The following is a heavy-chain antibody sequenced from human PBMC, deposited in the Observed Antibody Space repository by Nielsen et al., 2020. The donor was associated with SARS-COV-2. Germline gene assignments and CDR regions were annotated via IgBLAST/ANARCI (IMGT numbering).Heavy chain of an antibody. Sequence: GGSLRLSCAASGFTFSSYSMNWVRQAPGKGLEWVSYISSSSSTIYYADSVKGRFTISRDNAKNSLYLQMNSLGDEDTAVYYCARDQLELPAGYYYYMDVWGKGTTVTVSS. D-gene: IGHD1-7*01. CDR1: GFTFSSYS. CDR2: ISSSSSTI. J-gene: IGHJ6*03. V-gene: IGHV3-48*02. CDR3: ARDQLELPAGYYYYMDV.